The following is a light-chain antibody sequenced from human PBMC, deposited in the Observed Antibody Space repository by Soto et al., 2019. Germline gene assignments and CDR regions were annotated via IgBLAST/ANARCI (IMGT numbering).Light chain of an antibody. CDR2: GAS. Sequence: VLTQSPEILCLSPGERATLSCRASQSVDSSLVWYQQKPGQAPRLLIFGASNRATGIPARFSGSGSGTDFTLTINSREPDDFAVYYCQQRDSWPMTFGQGTRLEIK. CDR3: QQRDSWPMT. J-gene: IGKJ5*01. CDR1: QSVDSS. V-gene: IGKV3-11*01.